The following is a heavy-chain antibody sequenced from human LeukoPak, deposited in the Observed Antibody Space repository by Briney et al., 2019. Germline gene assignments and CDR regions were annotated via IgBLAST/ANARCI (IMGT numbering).Heavy chain of an antibody. V-gene: IGHV3-23*01. Sequence: GGSLRLSRAASGFTFSNYAMSWVRQAPGEGLEWVSAISNSGGTIHYADSVKGRFTISRDNSKNTLYLQMNSLTAEDTAVYHCAKGKGTGSYYYFDYWGQGTLVIVSS. J-gene: IGHJ4*02. CDR3: AKGKGTGSYYYFDY. D-gene: IGHD1-26*01. CDR2: ISNSGGTI. CDR1: GFTFSNYA.